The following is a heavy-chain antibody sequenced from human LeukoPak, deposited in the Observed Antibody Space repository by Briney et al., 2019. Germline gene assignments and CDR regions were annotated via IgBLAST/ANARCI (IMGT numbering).Heavy chain of an antibody. V-gene: IGHV3-23*01. CDR2: ISGSGSGGGT. Sequence: GGSLRLSCAASGFTFSNYAMSWVRQAPGKGLEWVSNISGSGSGGGTYYADSVKGRFTISRDNSKNTLYLQMNSLRAEDTAVYYCAKDDAWLRFGEWSQGTLVTVSS. J-gene: IGHJ4*02. CDR1: GFTFSNYA. D-gene: IGHD3-10*01. CDR3: AKDDAWLRFGE.